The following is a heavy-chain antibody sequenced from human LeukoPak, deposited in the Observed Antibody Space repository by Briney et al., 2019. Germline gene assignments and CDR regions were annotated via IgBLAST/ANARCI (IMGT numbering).Heavy chain of an antibody. D-gene: IGHD3-22*01. Sequence: SETLSLTCTVSGGSISSYYWSWIRQPPGKGLEWIGYIYYSGSTNYNRSLKSRVTISVDTSKNQFSLKLSSVTAADTAVYYCARGAGYYDTIDYWGQGTLVTVSS. CDR3: ARGAGYYDTIDY. CDR1: GGSISSYY. J-gene: IGHJ4*02. V-gene: IGHV4-59*01. CDR2: IYYSGST.